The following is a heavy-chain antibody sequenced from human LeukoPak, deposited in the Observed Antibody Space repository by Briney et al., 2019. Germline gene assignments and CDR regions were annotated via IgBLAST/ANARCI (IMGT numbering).Heavy chain of an antibody. CDR1: GYTFTSYG. V-gene: IGHV1-18*01. J-gene: IGHJ4*02. D-gene: IGHD2-2*02. CDR3: ASFKIGYCSSTSCYTRGLDY. Sequence: VASVKVSCKASGYTFTSYGISWVRQAPGQGLEWMGWISAYNGNTNYAQKLQGRVTMTTDTSTSTAYMELRSLRSDDTAVYYCASFKIGYCSSTSCYTRGLDYWGQGTLVTVSS. CDR2: ISAYNGNT.